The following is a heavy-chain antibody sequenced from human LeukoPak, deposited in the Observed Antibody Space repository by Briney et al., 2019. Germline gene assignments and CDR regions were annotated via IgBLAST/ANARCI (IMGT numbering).Heavy chain of an antibody. CDR2: ISSSSYI. Sequence: GGSLRLSCAASGFTFSSDSMNWVRQAPGKGLEWISSISSSSYIHYSDSVKGRFTISRDNAKNSMYLQMNSLRAEDTAVYYCARDRVAEGAYFDYWGPGTLVTVSS. J-gene: IGHJ4*02. CDR3: ARDRVAEGAYFDY. CDR1: GFTFSSDS. D-gene: IGHD6-13*01. V-gene: IGHV3-21*01.